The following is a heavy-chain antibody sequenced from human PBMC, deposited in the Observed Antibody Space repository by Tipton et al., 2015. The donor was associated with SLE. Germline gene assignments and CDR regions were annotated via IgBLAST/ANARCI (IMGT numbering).Heavy chain of an antibody. CDR3: ARVGYCSGGSCYFASWFAP. V-gene: IGHV3-53*05. CDR2: IYSGGST. J-gene: IGHJ5*02. Sequence: SLRLSCAASGFTVSSNYMTWVRQAPGKGLEWVSVIYSGGSTYYADSVKGRFTISRDNSNNTLYLQMNSLRTGDTAVYYCARVGYCSGGSCYFASWFAPWGQGTVVTVSS. CDR1: GFTVSSNY. D-gene: IGHD2-15*01.